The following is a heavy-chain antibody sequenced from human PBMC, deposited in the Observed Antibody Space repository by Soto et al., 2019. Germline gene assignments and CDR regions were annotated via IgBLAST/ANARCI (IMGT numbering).Heavy chain of an antibody. V-gene: IGHV1-69*13. CDR3: ALYDSSGYYQSPDY. J-gene: IGHJ4*02. Sequence: SVKVSCKASGGTFSSHAISWVRQAPGQGLEWMGGIIPIFGTANYAQKFQGRVTITADESTSTAYMELSSLRSEDTAVYYCALYDSSGYYQSPDYWGQGTLVPVSS. D-gene: IGHD3-22*01. CDR1: GGTFSSHA. CDR2: IIPIFGTA.